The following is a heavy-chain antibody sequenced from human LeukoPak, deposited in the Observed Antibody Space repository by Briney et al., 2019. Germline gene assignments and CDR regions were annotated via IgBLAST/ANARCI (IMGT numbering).Heavy chain of an antibody. D-gene: IGHD6-13*01. J-gene: IGHJ4*02. CDR3: ARVGSSSWYGSSAPVTFDY. V-gene: IGHV4-34*01. CDR2: INHSGST. CDR1: GGSFSGYY. Sequence: PSETLPLTCAVYGGSFSGYYWSWIRQPPGKGLEWIGEINHSGSTNYNPSLKSRVTISVDTSKNQFSLKLSSVTAADTAVYYCARVGSSSWYGSSAPVTFDYWGQGTLVTVSS.